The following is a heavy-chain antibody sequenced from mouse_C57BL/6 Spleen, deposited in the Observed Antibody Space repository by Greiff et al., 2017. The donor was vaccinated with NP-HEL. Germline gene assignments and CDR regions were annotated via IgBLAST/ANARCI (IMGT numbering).Heavy chain of an antibody. J-gene: IGHJ2*01. CDR1: GYAFSSSW. CDR2: IYPGDGDT. CDR3: ARYRDYDYFDY. Sequence: VQLQQSGPELVKPGASVKISCKASGYAFSSSWMNWVKQRPGKGLEWIGRIYPGDGDTNYNGKFKGKATLTADKSSSTAYMQLSSLTSEDSAVYFCARYRDYDYFDYWGQGTTLTVSS. V-gene: IGHV1-82*01. D-gene: IGHD2-4*01.